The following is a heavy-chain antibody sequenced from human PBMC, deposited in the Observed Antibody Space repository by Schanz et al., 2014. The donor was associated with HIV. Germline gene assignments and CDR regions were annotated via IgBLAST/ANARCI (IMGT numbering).Heavy chain of an antibody. J-gene: IGHJ4*02. CDR2: ISAYNGNT. CDR1: GYTFTDYY. Sequence: QVQLVQSGAEVKKPGASVKVSCKASGYTFTDYYIHWVRQAPGQGLEWMGWISAYNGNTNYAPKFQGRVTMTRDTSTTTVYMELRSLRSDDRAVYYCARDPEGIAAAGSDYWGQGTLVTVSS. V-gene: IGHV1-18*04. D-gene: IGHD6-13*01. CDR3: ARDPEGIAAAGSDY.